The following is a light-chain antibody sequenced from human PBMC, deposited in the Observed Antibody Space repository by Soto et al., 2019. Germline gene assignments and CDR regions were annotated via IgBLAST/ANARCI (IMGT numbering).Light chain of an antibody. Sequence: DIQMTQSPSSLSASVGDRVTITCRASQSISSYLNWYQQKPGKAPKLLIYAASSLQSGVPSRFSGSGSGTDFTLTISSLQPEDFATYYCPQSYSTLYTFGQGTNLDIK. V-gene: IGKV1-39*01. J-gene: IGKJ2*01. CDR1: QSISSY. CDR3: PQSYSTLYT. CDR2: AAS.